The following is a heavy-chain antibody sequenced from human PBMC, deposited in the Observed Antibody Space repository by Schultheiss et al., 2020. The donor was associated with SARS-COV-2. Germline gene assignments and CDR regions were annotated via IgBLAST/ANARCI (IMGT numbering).Heavy chain of an antibody. V-gene: IGHV1-18*01. CDR1: GGTFSSYG. CDR2: ISAYNGNT. D-gene: IGHD2-8*01. J-gene: IGHJ6*02. CDR3: ASLYPTYYGMDV. Sequence: ASVKVSCKASGGTFSSYGISWVRQAPGQGLEWMGWISAYNGNTNYAQKLQGRVTMTTDTSTSTAYMELRSLRSDDTAVYYCASLYPTYYGMDVWGQGTTVTVSS.